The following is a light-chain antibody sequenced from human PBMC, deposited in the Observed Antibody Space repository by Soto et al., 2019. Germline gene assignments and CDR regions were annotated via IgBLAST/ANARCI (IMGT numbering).Light chain of an antibody. Sequence: EIVLTQSPGTLSLSPGERATLSCRARQSVSRSHLVWYQQKPGQAPRLLIYGTSSRATGIPDRFSGSGSGTDFTHTISRLEPEDVAVYYCQQYGSSSGTFGQGTKVEIK. CDR2: GTS. CDR3: QQYGSSSGT. CDR1: QSVSRSH. V-gene: IGKV3-20*01. J-gene: IGKJ1*01.